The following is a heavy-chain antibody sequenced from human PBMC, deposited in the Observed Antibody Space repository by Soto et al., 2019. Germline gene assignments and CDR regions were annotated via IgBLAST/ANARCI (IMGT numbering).Heavy chain of an antibody. Sequence: QVQLQESGPGLVKPSETLSFTCNVSGGSISSGGYYWSWIRQLPGKGLEWIGYIYHRGGTYYNPALKRRITISVDTSKKQFSLKMTSVTAADTAVYFCARAPGRMMNSLRYYYGLDVCGQGTTVTVSS. J-gene: IGHJ6*02. CDR1: GGSISSGGYY. D-gene: IGHD3-16*01. CDR2: IYHRGGT. CDR3: ARAPGRMMNSLRYYYGLDV. V-gene: IGHV4-31*02.